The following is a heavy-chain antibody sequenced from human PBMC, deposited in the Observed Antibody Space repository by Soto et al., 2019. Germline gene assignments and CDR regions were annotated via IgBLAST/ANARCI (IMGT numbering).Heavy chain of an antibody. J-gene: IGHJ6*02. D-gene: IGHD4-4*01. CDR3: AREIKTTAIKYYYYGMDV. CDR1: GFTFSSYW. V-gene: IGHV3-7*01. Sequence: GGSLRLSCAASGFTFSSYWMNWGRQAPGKGLEWVANIKQDGSEKYYVDSVKGRFAISRDNAKNSLYLQMNSLRAEDTAVYYCAREIKTTAIKYYYYGMDVWGQGTTVTVSS. CDR2: IKQDGSEK.